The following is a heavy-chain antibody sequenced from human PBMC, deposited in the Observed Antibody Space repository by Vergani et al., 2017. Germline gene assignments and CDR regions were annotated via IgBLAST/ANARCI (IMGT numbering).Heavy chain of an antibody. D-gene: IGHD3-9*01. V-gene: IGHV3-21*01. CDR1: GFTFSSYS. CDR2: ISSSSSYI. Sequence: EVQLVESVGGLVKPGGSLRLSCAASGFTFSSYSMNWVRQALGKGLEWVSSISSSSSYIYYADSVKGRFTISRDNAKNSLYLQMNSLRAEDTAVYYCARDPYYDILTGYPSAFDYWGQGTLVTVSS. J-gene: IGHJ4*02. CDR3: ARDPYYDILTGYPSAFDY.